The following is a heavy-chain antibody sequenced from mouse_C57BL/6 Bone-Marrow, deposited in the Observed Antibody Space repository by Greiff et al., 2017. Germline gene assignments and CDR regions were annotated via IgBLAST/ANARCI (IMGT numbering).Heavy chain of an antibody. CDR3: ARRAYYDYDEAMDY. Sequence: EVMLVESGGDLVKPGGSLKLSCAASGFTFSSYGMSWVRQTPDKRLEWVATISRGGSYPYSPDSVKGRFTISRDNAKNTLYLQMSSLKSEDTAMFYCARRAYYDYDEAMDYWGQGTSVTVSS. CDR1: GFTFSSYG. CDR2: ISRGGSYP. J-gene: IGHJ4*01. D-gene: IGHD2-4*01. V-gene: IGHV5-6*02.